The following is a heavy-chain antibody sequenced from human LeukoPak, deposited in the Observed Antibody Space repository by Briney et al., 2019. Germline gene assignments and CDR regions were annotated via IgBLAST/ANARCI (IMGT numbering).Heavy chain of an antibody. D-gene: IGHD4-23*01. CDR1: RFTVSDKY. Sequence: PGGSLRLSCAASRFTVSDKYMSWVRQAPGKGLEWVSVIYSDGSTYYADSVKGRFTISRDNAKNTLYLQMNNLRAEDTAVYYCARDLTYGGKRGYYFDYWGQGTLVTVSS. V-gene: IGHV3-66*01. CDR2: IYSDGST. CDR3: ARDLTYGGKRGYYFDY. J-gene: IGHJ4*02.